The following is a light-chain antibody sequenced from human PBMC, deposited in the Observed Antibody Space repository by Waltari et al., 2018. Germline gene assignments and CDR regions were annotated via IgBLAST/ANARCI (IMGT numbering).Light chain of an antibody. CDR1: QSIDTY. V-gene: IGKV3-15*01. CDR2: GAS. J-gene: IGKJ4*01. Sequence: EIVMTQSPATLSVSPGERVTLSCRASQSIDTYLAWYQQKPGQAPRLLIFGASTRAPVIPARFSGSGSGTEFTLIINSLQSEDSAFYYCQQYTNWPLTFGGGTNVEIK. CDR3: QQYTNWPLT.